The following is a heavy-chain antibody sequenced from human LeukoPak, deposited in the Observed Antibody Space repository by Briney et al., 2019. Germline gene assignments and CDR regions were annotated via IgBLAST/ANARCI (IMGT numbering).Heavy chain of an antibody. CDR3: ANYGGNSGGYYGMDV. J-gene: IGHJ6*02. CDR1: GGSISSYY. Sequence: SETLSLTCTVSGGSISSYYWSWIRQPPGKGLEWIGYIYYSGSTNSNPSLKSRVTISVDTSKNQFSLKLSSVTAADTAVYYCANYGGNSGGYYGMDVWGQGTTVTVSS. CDR2: IYYSGST. V-gene: IGHV4-59*12. D-gene: IGHD4-23*01.